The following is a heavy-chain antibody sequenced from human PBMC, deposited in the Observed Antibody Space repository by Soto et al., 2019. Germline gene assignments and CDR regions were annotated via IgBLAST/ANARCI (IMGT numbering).Heavy chain of an antibody. Sequence: LRLSCAASGFTFSSYAMSWVRQAPGKGLEWVSAISGSGGSTYYADSVKGRFTISRDNSKNTLYLQMNSLRAEDTAVYYCAKISGDFWSGYYSEDYWGQGTLVTVSS. CDR1: GFTFSSYA. CDR2: ISGSGGST. CDR3: AKISGDFWSGYYSEDY. D-gene: IGHD3-3*01. J-gene: IGHJ4*02. V-gene: IGHV3-23*01.